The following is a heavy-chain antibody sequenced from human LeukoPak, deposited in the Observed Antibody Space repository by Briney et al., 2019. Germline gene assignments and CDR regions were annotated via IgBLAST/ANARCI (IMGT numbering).Heavy chain of an antibody. J-gene: IGHJ4*02. CDR2: ISGDSDNK. V-gene: IGHV3-43*02. CDR1: GFNVAAYA. CDR3: AIAYESGSFYRAFAN. Sequence: PGGSLRLSCAASGFNVAAYAMYWVRQPPGKSLEWVSLISGDSDNKYSAASVKGRFAISRDNSKNSLYLQMNSLTTEDTALYYCAIAYESGSFYRAFANWGQGALVTVSS. D-gene: IGHD3-10*01.